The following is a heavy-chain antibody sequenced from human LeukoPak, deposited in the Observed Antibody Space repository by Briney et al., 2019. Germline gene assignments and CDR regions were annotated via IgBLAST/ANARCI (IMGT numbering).Heavy chain of an antibody. CDR3: ARDRESYSDY. CDR2: IYYSGST. J-gene: IGHJ4*02. Sequence: PSETLSPTCTVSGGSISSYYWSWIRQPPGKGLEWIGYIYYSGSTNYNPSLKSRVTISVDTSKNQFSLKLSSVTAADTAVYYCARDRESYSDYWGQGTLVTVSS. D-gene: IGHD1-26*01. V-gene: IGHV4-59*01. CDR1: GGSISSYY.